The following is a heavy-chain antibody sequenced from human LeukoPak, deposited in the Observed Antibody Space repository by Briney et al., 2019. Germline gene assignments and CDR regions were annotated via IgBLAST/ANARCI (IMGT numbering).Heavy chain of an antibody. CDR1: GFTFSSYG. D-gene: IGHD3-22*01. Sequence: GGSLRLSCAASGFTFSSYGMHWVRQASGKGLEWMAVIWYDGSNEYYADSVKGRFTISRDNSKNTLYLQMNSLRAEDTAVYYCTTGGWYDDSSGYYRVVYWGQGTLVTVSS. CDR3: TTGGWYDDSSGYYRVVY. V-gene: IGHV3-33*01. J-gene: IGHJ4*02. CDR2: IWYDGSNE.